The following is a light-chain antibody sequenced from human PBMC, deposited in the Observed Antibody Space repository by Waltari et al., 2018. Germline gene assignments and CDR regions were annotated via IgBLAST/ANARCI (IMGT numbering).Light chain of an antibody. CDR3: CSYAGSSTFVV. CDR2: ARS. CDR1: SRDVGSYKL. V-gene: IGLV2-23*03. Sequence: GSPGQSITISCTGTSRDVGSYKLVSWYQQHQGKDPILMIYARSKRPSGVSHRFSGSKSGNTASLTISGLQAEDESDYYCCSYAGSSTFVVFGGGTKLTVL. J-gene: IGLJ2*01.